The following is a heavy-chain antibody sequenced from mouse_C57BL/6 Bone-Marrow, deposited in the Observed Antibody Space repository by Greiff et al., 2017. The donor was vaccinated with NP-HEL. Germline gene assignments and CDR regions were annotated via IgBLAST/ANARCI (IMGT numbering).Heavy chain of an antibody. V-gene: IGHV14-2*01. CDR3: AKFPHYYGSTRAMDY. J-gene: IGHJ4*01. CDR2: IDPEDGET. CDR1: GFNIKDYY. Sequence: EVKLMESGAELVKPGASVKLSCTASGFNIKDYYMHWVKQRPEQGLEWIGRIDPEDGETKYAPKFQGKATITADTSSNTAYLQLSSLTSEDTAVYYCAKFPHYYGSTRAMDYWGQGTSVTVSS. D-gene: IGHD1-1*01.